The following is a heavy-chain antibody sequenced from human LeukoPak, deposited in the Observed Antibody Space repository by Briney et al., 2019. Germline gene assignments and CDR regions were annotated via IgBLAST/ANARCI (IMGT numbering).Heavy chain of an antibody. D-gene: IGHD5-12*01. CDR3: ARDLSGLSAFEI. CDR1: GYTFTGYY. CDR2: INPNSGGT. V-gene: IGHV1-2*02. J-gene: IGHJ3*02. Sequence: ASVKVSCKASGYTFTGYYMHWVRQAPGQGLEWMGWINPNSGGTNYAQKLQGRVTMTTDTSTSTDHMELMRRRDDDTAVYYCARDLSGLSAFEIWGQGTMVTVSS.